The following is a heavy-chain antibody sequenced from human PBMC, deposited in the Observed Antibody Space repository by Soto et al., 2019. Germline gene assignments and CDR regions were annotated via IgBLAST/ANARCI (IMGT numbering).Heavy chain of an antibody. CDR1: GDSVSSNSAA. D-gene: IGHD2-2*02. Sequence: SQTLSLTCAISGDSVSSNSAAWNWIRQSPSRGLEWLGRTYYRSKWYNDYAVSVKSRITINPDTSKNQFSLQLNSVTPEDTAVYYCARDSMDIVVVPAAIRGGMDVWGQGTMVTVSS. CDR3: ARDSMDIVVVPAAIRGGMDV. CDR2: TYYRSKWYN. J-gene: IGHJ6*02. V-gene: IGHV6-1*01.